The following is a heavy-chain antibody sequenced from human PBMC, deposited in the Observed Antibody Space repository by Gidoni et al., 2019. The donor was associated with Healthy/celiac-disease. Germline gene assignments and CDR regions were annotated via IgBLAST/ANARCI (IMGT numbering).Heavy chain of an antibody. Sequence: QVQLVQSGAEVTKPGASVKVSCKASGYTFTGYYMHWVRQAPGQGLEWMGWINPNSGGTNYAQKLQGRVTMTRDTSISTAYMELSRLRSDDTAVYYCARATPKIKYSSGWYVSRLYYYYYGMDVWGQGTTVTVSS. CDR2: INPNSGGT. D-gene: IGHD6-19*01. CDR3: ARATPKIKYSSGWYVSRLYYYYYGMDV. V-gene: IGHV1-2*02. CDR1: GYTFTGYY. J-gene: IGHJ6*02.